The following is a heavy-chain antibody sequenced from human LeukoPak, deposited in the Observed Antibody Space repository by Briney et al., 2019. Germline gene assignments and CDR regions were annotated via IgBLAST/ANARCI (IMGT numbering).Heavy chain of an antibody. J-gene: IGHJ4*02. V-gene: IGHV1-18*04. CDR1: GYTFTGYY. CDR2: ISAYNGNT. D-gene: IGHD3-16*01. CDR3: ARRGGSQPLDY. Sequence: ASVKVSCKASGYTFTGYYMHWVRQAPGQGLEWMGWISAYNGNTNYAQKLQGRVTMTTDTSTSTAYMELRSLRSDDTAVYYCARRGGSQPLDYWGQGTLVTVSS.